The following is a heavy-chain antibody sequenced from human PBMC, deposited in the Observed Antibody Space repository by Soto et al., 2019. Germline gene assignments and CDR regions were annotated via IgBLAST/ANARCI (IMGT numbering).Heavy chain of an antibody. Sequence: GGSLRLSCAASGFTFSSYAMSWVRQAPGKGLEWVSAISGSGGSTYYADSVKGRFTISRDNSKNTLYLQMNSLRAEDTAVYYCAPSRDGYNLYFDYWGQGTLVTVSS. D-gene: IGHD5-12*01. CDR1: GFTFSSYA. CDR3: APSRDGYNLYFDY. V-gene: IGHV3-23*01. J-gene: IGHJ4*02. CDR2: ISGSGGST.